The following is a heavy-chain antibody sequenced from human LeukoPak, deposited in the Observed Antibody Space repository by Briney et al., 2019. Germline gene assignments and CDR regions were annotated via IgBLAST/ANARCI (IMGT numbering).Heavy chain of an antibody. CDR2: INHSGST. CDR3: ARGPYCSSTSCYHFTYYYYYGMDG. V-gene: IGHV4-34*01. J-gene: IGHJ6*02. D-gene: IGHD2-2*01. CDR1: GGSFSGYY. Sequence: SETLSLTCAVYGGSFSGYYWSWIRQPPGKGLEWIGEINHSGSTNYNPSLKSRVTISVGTSKNQFSLKLSSVTAADTAVYYCARGPYCSSTSCYHFTYYYYYGMDGWGQGTTVTVSS.